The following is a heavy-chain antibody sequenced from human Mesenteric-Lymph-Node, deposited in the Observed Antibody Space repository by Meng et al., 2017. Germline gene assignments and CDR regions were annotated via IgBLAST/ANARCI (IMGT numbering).Heavy chain of an antibody. V-gene: IGHV4-34*01. Sequence: QVQLQQWGAGLLKPSDTLSRSCAVYGGSFRAYYWTWIRHPPGKGLKWIGEIDHRGNTKYNPSLKSRVTISLDTSKKQFSLKVSSVTAADSAVYYCARRGPSGNFSPWSQGALVTVSS. CDR1: GGSFRAYY. CDR2: IDHRGNT. D-gene: IGHD3-10*01. CDR3: ARRGPSGNFSP. J-gene: IGHJ5*02.